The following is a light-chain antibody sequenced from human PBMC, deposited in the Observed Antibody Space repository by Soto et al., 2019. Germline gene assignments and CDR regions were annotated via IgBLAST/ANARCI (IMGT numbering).Light chain of an antibody. V-gene: IGKV4-1*01. J-gene: IGKJ4*01. CDR3: QQYYSTPPT. CDR2: WAS. Sequence: DIVMTQSPDSLAVSLGERATINCKSSESVLYRSNNKNYLAWYQQKPGQPPELLIYWASTRESGVPDPFSGCGSGTDFTLSISSLQAEEVAVYYCQQYYSTPPTFGALTQVEI. CDR1: ESVLYRSNNKNY.